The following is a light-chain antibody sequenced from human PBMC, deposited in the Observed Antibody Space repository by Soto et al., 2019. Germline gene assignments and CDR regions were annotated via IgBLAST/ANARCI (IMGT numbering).Light chain of an antibody. CDR3: QQGDSFPFT. Sequence: DIQMTQSPSSVSASVGDTVTLTCRASQDISSWVAWYQQKPGKAPKLLISAASSLQRGVPTRFSGSGSGTDFTLIISGLQPEDFATYFCQQGDSFPFTFGGGTKVEIK. J-gene: IGKJ4*01. CDR2: AAS. CDR1: QDISSW. V-gene: IGKV1-12*01.